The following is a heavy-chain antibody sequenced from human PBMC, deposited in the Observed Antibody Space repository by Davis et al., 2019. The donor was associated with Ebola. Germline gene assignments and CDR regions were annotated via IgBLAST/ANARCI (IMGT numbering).Heavy chain of an antibody. V-gene: IGHV3-64*01. CDR3: ARERWNMAARYFDY. Sequence: GESLKISCAASGFTFSSYGMHWVRQAPGKGLEYLSSISRNGRGIYYANSVKGRFTISRDDSKNTLYLQMGSLRAEDMGVYYCARERWNMAARYFDYWGQGTLVTVSS. J-gene: IGHJ4*02. CDR1: GFTFSSYG. D-gene: IGHD6-6*01. CDR2: ISRNGRGI.